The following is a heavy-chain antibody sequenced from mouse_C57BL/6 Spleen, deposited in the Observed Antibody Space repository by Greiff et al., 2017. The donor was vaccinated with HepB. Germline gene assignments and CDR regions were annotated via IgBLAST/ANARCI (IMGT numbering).Heavy chain of an antibody. CDR2: INPSSGYT. CDR3: ARGYYGSSSYFDY. D-gene: IGHD1-1*01. V-gene: IGHV1-7*01. Sequence: VQLQQSGAELAKPGASVKLSCKASGYTFTSYWMHWVKQRPGQGLEWIGYINPSSGYTKYNQKFKDKATLTADKSSSTAYMQLSSLTYEDSAVYYCARGYYGSSSYFDYWGQDTTLTVPS. J-gene: IGHJ2*01. CDR1: GYTFTSYW.